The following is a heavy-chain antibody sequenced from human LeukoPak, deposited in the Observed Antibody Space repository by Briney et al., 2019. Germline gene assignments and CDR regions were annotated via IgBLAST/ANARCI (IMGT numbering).Heavy chain of an antibody. CDR3: ARVRDFWSGYFPPRVFAY. CDR2: ISYDGSNE. CDR1: GFTFSNYA. Sequence: PGRSLRLSCAASGFTFSNYAMHWVRQAPGEGLEWVAVISYDGSNEYYADSVKGRFTISRDNSKNTLYLQMNSLRAEDTAVYYCARVRDFWSGYFPPRVFAYWGQGTLVTVSS. D-gene: IGHD3-3*01. J-gene: IGHJ4*02. V-gene: IGHV3-30*01.